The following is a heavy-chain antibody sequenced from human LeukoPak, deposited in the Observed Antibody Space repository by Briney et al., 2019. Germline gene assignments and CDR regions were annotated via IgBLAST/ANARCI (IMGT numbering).Heavy chain of an antibody. J-gene: IGHJ3*02. V-gene: IGHV3-30*18. CDR2: ISYDGSNK. CDR1: GFTFSSYG. CDR3: AKDYPTSIYSGSPNKHDAFDI. D-gene: IGHD1-26*01. Sequence: GGSLRLSCAASGFTFSSYGMHWVRQAPGKGLEWVAVISYDGSNKYYADSVKGRFTISRDNSKNTLYLQMNSLRAEDTAVYYCAKDYPTSIYSGSPNKHDAFDIWGQGTMVTVSS.